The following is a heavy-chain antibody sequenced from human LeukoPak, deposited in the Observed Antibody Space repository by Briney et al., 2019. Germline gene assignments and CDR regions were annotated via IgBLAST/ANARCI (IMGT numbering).Heavy chain of an antibody. V-gene: IGHV3-66*04. CDR2: IYSGGNT. J-gene: IGHJ4*02. Sequence: PGGSLRLSCAASGFTVSSNYMSWVRQAPGKGLEWVSLIYSGGNTYYADSVKGRFTISRDNSKNTLYLQMNSLRAEDTAVYYCARHTLYYYDSSGYYQGNYFDYWGQGTLVTVSS. D-gene: IGHD3-22*01. CDR3: ARHTLYYYDSSGYYQGNYFDY. CDR1: GFTVSSNY.